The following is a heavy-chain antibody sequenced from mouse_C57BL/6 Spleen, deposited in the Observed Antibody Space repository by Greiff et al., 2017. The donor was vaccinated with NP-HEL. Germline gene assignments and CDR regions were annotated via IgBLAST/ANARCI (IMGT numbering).Heavy chain of an antibody. D-gene: IGHD1-1*01. CDR2: INPNNGGT. V-gene: IGHV1-26*01. CDR3: ARWGITTVVAEYYFDY. CDR1: GYTFTDYY. Sequence: EVQLQQSGPELVKPGASVKISCKASGYTFTDYYMNWVKQSHGKSLEWIGDINPNNGGTRYNQKFKGKATLTVDKSSSTAYMELRSLTSEDSAVYYCARWGITTVVAEYYFDYWGQGTTLTVSS. J-gene: IGHJ2*01.